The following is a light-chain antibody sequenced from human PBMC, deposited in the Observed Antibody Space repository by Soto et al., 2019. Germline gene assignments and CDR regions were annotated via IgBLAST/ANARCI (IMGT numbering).Light chain of an antibody. CDR1: SSNIGSHT. CDR2: SNT. V-gene: IGLV1-44*01. CDR3: AAWDDSLNGVV. Sequence: QSVLTQPPSASGTHGQTIAISCSGGSSNIGSHTITWYQQLPGTAPRLLIYSNTQRPSGVPDRFSGSKSGTSASLAIRGLQSEYEGDYYCAAWDDSLNGVVFGGGTKVTVL. J-gene: IGLJ2*01.